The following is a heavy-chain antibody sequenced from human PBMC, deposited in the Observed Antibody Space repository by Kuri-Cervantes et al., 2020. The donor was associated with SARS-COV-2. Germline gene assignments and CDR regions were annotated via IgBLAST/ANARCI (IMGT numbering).Heavy chain of an antibody. V-gene: IGHV3-48*03. CDR1: RFTFRSYE. Sequence: GESLKISCAVSRFTFRSYEINWVRQAPGQGLEWVSYISSSSSTIYYADSVKGRFTISRDNSKNSLYLEMNSLRPEDTAVYYCAKVETASLDYWGQGTLVTVSS. D-gene: IGHD3-3*01. CDR2: ISSSSSTI. J-gene: IGHJ4*02. CDR3: AKVETASLDY.